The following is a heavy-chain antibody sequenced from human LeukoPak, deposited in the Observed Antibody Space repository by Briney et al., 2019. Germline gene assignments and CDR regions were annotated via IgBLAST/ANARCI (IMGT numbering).Heavy chain of an antibody. V-gene: IGHV4-59*08. D-gene: IGHD6-25*01. Sequence: SETLSLTCTVPGGSISSYYWSWIRQPPGKGLECIGYIYNSESTNYNPSLKSRVSISVDTSKNQFSLKLSSVTAADTAVYYCARSAIDAFDIWGQGTMVTVSS. J-gene: IGHJ3*02. CDR3: ARSAIDAFDI. CDR1: GGSISSYY. CDR2: IYNSEST.